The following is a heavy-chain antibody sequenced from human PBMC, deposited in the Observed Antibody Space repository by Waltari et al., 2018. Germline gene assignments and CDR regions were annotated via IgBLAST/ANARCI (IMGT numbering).Heavy chain of an antibody. CDR2: IYYRGGS. D-gene: IGHD2-2*01. Sequence: QLQLQESRPGLVKPSETLSLTCTVLSGSIRSSSYYWGCIRQPPGKGLEWMGSIYYRGGSNNNPSHKHRSTITADTSKNQFSLKVSSVTASDAAVYYCARPVFYCSSTSCPMDVWGKGTTVTVSS. J-gene: IGHJ6*03. CDR1: SGSIRSSSYY. CDR3: ARPVFYCSSTSCPMDV. V-gene: IGHV4-39*01.